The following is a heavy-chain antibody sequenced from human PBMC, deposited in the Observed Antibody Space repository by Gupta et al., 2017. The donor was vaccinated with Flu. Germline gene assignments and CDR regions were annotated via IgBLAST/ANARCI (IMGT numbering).Heavy chain of an antibody. D-gene: IGHD1-14*01. J-gene: IGHJ1*01. CDR3: TSFGNPLP. CDR2: IKSKTAGGTT. V-gene: IGHV3-15*01. Sequence: EVQLVESGGGLVKRGESLRLSCAVSGFTLNYAWMSWVRQAPGKGLEWVGRIKSKTAGGTTDYAAPVQGRFTISRDDSKNTVYLQMNSLKTEDTAVYYCTSFGNPLPWGQGTRVTVSS. CDR1: GFTLNYAW.